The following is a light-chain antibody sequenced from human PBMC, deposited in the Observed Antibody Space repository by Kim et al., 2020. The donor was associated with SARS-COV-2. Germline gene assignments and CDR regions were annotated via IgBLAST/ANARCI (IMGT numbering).Light chain of an antibody. CDR3: QVWDSDSDHCV. J-gene: IGLJ3*02. V-gene: IGLV3-21*04. Sequence: APGKRGKDPWEGDNSERKNGHWYQQKRGQAPVRVLYYDKERPPGVSEQFAGSNSGDTATVASSRVEAGFEADYCCQVWDSDSDHCVFGGGTQLTVL. CDR2: YDK. CDR1: NSERKN.